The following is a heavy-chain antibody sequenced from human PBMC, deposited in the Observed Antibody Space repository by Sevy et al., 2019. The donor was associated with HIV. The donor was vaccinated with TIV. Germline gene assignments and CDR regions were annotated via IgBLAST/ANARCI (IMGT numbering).Heavy chain of an antibody. V-gene: IGHV3-48*02. J-gene: IGHJ4*02. D-gene: IGHD3-16*01. CDR2: ISSSSSTI. CDR3: ARADYDYVWGSCDY. CDR1: GFTFSSYS. Sequence: GGSLRLSCAASGFTFSSYSMNWVRHAPGKGLEWVSYISSSSSTIYYADSVKGRFTISRDNAKNSLYLQMNSLRDEDTAVYYCARADYDYVWGSCDYWGQGTLVTVSS.